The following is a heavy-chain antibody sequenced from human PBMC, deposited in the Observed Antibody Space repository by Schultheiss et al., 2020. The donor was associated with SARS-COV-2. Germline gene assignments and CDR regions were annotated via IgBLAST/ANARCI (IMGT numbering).Heavy chain of an antibody. D-gene: IGHD2-21*01. CDR1: GFNFSSHG. V-gene: IGHV3-48*04. Sequence: GGSLRLSCAASGFNFSSHGMHWVRQAPGKGLEWVSYIGSSGSTIYYADSVKGRFTISRDNAKNSLYLQMNSLRAEDTAVYYCARVYDTVLATNWYFDLWGRGTLVTVSS. CDR2: IGSSGSTI. CDR3: ARVYDTVLATNWYFDL. J-gene: IGHJ2*01.